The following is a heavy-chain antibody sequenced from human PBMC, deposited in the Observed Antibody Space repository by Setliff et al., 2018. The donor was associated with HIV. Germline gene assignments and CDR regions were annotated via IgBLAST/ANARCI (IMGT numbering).Heavy chain of an antibody. CDR1: GGSSSTHA. CDR2: IISILGIT. J-gene: IGHJ6*02. Sequence: AASVKVSCKASGGSSSTHAMNWVRQAPGQGLEWMGQIISILGITNYAQKFQGRVTITADASTRTAYMELSSLTSDDTAVYYCAGSAHSYSYMGYYYHTMDVWGQGTTVTVSS. CDR3: AGSAHSYSYMGYYYHTMDV. V-gene: IGHV1-69*10. D-gene: IGHD4-4*01.